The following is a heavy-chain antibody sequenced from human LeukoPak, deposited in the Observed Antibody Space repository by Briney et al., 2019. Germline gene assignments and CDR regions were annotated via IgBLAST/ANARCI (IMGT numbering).Heavy chain of an antibody. CDR2: INHSGST. CDR1: GGSFSGYY. CDR3: ARDWVPDFWSGYYTHDAFDI. D-gene: IGHD3-3*01. Sequence: SETLSLTCAVYGGSFSGYYWSWIRQPPGKGLEWIGEINHSGSTNYNPSLKSRVTISVDTSKNQFSLKLSSVTAADTAVYYCARDWVPDFWSGYYTHDAFDIWGQGTMVTVSS. J-gene: IGHJ3*02. V-gene: IGHV4-34*01.